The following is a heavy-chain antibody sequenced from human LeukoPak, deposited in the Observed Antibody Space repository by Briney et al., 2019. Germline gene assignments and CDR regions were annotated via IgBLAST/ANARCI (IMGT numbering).Heavy chain of an antibody. Sequence: AGSLRLSCAASGLTFSSYGTHWVRQAPGKGLEWLAVIWYDGSNKYYADSVKGRFTISRDNSKNTLYLQMNSRRAEDTAVYYCAKDDGSGYSIYYWGQGTLVTVSS. CDR2: IWYDGSNK. D-gene: IGHD3-22*01. CDR1: GLTFSSYG. J-gene: IGHJ4*02. V-gene: IGHV3-33*06. CDR3: AKDDGSGYSIYY.